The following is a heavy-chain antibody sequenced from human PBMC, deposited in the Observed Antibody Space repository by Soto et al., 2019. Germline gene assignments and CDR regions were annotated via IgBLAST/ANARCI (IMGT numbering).Heavy chain of an antibody. J-gene: IGHJ4*02. Sequence: QVQLQESGPGLVKPSQTLSLTCTVSGASISSGDYYCSWIRQPPGKGLEWIGHIYYSGSTYYNPSLKSRLTISVDTSKNQFSLKLSSVISADTAVYYCARVKATISRVYYFDYWGQGTPFTVSS. CDR1: GASISSGDYY. D-gene: IGHD5-12*01. CDR2: IYYSGST. CDR3: ARVKATISRVYYFDY. V-gene: IGHV4-30-4*01.